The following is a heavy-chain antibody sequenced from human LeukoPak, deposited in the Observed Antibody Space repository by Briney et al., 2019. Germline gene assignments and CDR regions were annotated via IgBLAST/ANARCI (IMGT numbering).Heavy chain of an antibody. CDR1: GLSLSTSGVG. Sequence: SGPTLVHPTPPLTLTCTFSGLSLSTSGVGGGWIGQPPEKDLEWLTLIYWNDDKRYSPSLKSRLTITKDTSKNQLVLTMTNMDPVDTATYYCAHSKYQLGWFDPWGQGTLVTVSS. CDR2: IYWNDDK. D-gene: IGHD2-2*01. J-gene: IGHJ5*02. V-gene: IGHV2-5*01. CDR3: AHSKYQLGWFDP.